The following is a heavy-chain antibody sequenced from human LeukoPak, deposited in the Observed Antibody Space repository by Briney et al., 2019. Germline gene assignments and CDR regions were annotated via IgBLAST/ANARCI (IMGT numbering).Heavy chain of an antibody. Sequence: GASVKVSCKASGYTFTGYYMHWVRQAPGQGLGWMGWINPNSGGTNYAQKFQGRVTMTRDTSISIAYMELSRLRSDDTAVYYCARERTLTSCYDYWGQGTLVTVSS. V-gene: IGHV1-2*02. CDR3: ARERTLTSCYDY. D-gene: IGHD2-15*01. J-gene: IGHJ4*02. CDR2: INPNSGGT. CDR1: GYTFTGYY.